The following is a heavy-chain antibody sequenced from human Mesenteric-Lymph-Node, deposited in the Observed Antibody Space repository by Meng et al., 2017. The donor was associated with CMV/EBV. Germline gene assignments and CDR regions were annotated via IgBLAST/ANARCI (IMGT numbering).Heavy chain of an antibody. CDR2: INHSENT. J-gene: IGHJ4*02. CDR1: GGSFSGYY. CDR3: ASARVNSAARSRRGYFDY. V-gene: IGHV4-34*01. D-gene: IGHD6-6*01. Sequence: GSLRLSCAVYGGSFSGYYWSWIRQPPGKGLEWIGEINHSENTNYNPSLKSRVTISLDTSKNQFSLKLSSVTAADTAVYYCASARVNSAARSRRGYFDYWGQGTLVTVSS.